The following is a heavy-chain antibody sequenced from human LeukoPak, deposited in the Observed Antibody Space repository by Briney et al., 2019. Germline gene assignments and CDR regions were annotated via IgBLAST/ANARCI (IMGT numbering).Heavy chain of an antibody. Sequence: SETLSLTCTVSGGSISDYYWSWIRRPPGKGLEWIGYTHYSGSTNYNPSLKSRVTISVDTSKNQFSLKLSSVTAADTAVYYCARDSPEDGMDVWGQGATVTVSS. V-gene: IGHV4-59*12. CDR1: GGSISDYY. D-gene: IGHD1-14*01. J-gene: IGHJ6*02. CDR2: THYSGST. CDR3: ARDSPEDGMDV.